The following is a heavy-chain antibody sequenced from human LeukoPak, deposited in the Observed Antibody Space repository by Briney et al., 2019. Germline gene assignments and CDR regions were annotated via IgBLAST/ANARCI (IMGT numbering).Heavy chain of an antibody. Sequence: GGSLRLSCAASGFTFSSYLMSWVRQAPGKGLEGVANIREDGSDKHYVDSGKGRFTISRDNAKRSVYLQMNSLRAEDTAVYYCARDSSRIRGLSVTDFDYWGQGTLVTVSS. CDR3: ARDSSRIRGLSVTDFDY. V-gene: IGHV3-7*01. D-gene: IGHD3-10*01. CDR1: GFTFSSYL. CDR2: IREDGSDK. J-gene: IGHJ4*02.